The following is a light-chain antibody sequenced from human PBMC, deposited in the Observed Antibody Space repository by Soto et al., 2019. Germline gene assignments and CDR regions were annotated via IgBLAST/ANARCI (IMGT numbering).Light chain of an antibody. CDR1: QSVSSSY. V-gene: IGKV3-20*01. J-gene: IGKJ1*01. Sequence: IEFTQSPGKLSLSPGERATLFCRASQSVSSSYLAWYQQKPGQAPRLLIYGASSRATGIPDRFSGSGSGTDFTLTISRLEPEDFAVYYCQQYGSSITFGQGTKVDI. CDR2: GAS. CDR3: QQYGSSIT.